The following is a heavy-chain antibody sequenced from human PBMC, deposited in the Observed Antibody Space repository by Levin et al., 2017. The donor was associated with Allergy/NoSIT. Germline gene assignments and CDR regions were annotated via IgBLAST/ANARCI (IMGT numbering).Heavy chain of an antibody. V-gene: IGHV3-74*01. J-gene: IGHJ4*02. CDR1: GFTFSGYY. CDR3: ARGGCSRTSCLDH. CDR2: FISDGSDT. D-gene: IGHD2-2*01. Sequence: GGSLRLSCVASGFTFSGYYMHWVRQAPGKGLVWVSYFISDGSDTNYADSVKGRFTISRDNAKNTLYLQMNSLSAEDTALYFCARGGCSRTSCLDHWGQGTLVTVSS.